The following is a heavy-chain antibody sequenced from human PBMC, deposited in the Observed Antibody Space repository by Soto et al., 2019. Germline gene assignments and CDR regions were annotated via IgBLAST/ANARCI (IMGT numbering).Heavy chain of an antibody. CDR1: GYSFTSYW. J-gene: IGHJ4*02. V-gene: IGHV5-51*01. CDR3: ARTVGGGLLWFGELFSY. CDR2: IYPGDSDT. Sequence: DSLTISFKGSGYSFTSYWIGLVGQMPGKGLEWMGIIYPGDSDTRYSPSFQGQVTISADKSISTAYLQWSSLKASDTAMYYCARTVGGGLLWFGELFSYWGQGTLVTVSS. D-gene: IGHD3-10*01.